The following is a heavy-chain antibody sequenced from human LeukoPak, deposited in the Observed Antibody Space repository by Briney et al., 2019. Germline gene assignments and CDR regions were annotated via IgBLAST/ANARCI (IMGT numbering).Heavy chain of an antibody. J-gene: IGHJ4*02. CDR1: GFTFSSYE. D-gene: IGHD2-15*01. Sequence: GGSLRLSCAPSGFTFSSYEVNWVRQATGKALEWVSYICSWGHNMYYADSENGRFTIARDNAKNSLYLQMNSLRAEDTAVYYCARESVRFCSGGTCYSRRAFDYWGQGTLVTVSS. V-gene: IGHV3-48*03. CDR2: ICSWGHNM. CDR3: ARESVRFCSGGTCYSRRAFDY.